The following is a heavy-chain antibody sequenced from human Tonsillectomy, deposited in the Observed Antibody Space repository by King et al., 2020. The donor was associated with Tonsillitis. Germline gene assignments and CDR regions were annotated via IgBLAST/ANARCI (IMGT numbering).Heavy chain of an antibody. D-gene: IGHD5-12*01. J-gene: IGHJ4*02. CDR2: ISTSSAYI. V-gene: IGHV3-21*01. Sequence: VQLVESGGGLVKPGGSLRLSCVASGFTFSSYSMNWVRQAPGKGLEWVSFISTSSAYIHYADSVKGRFTISRDNAKNSLYLQLNSLRAEYTAVYYCARDGWLLWGQGTLVTVSS. CDR1: GFTFSSYS. CDR3: ARDGWLL.